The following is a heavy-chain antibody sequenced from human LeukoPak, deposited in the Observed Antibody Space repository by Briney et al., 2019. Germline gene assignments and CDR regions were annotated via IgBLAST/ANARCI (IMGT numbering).Heavy chain of an antibody. CDR3: ARDYYDSRGEAFDI. V-gene: IGHV4-59*01. CDR1: GGSITSYY. J-gene: IGHJ3*02. Sequence: PSETLSLTCTVSGGSITSYYWTWIRQPPGKGLEWIGYIFYVGSTNYNPSLKSRVTISVDTSKNQFSLKLNSVTAADTAVYYCARDYYDSRGEAFDIWGQGTMVTVSS. D-gene: IGHD3-22*01. CDR2: IFYVGST.